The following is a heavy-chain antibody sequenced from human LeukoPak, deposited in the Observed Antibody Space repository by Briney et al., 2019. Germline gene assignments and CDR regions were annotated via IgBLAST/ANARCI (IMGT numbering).Heavy chain of an antibody. Sequence: SETLSLTCAVYGGSFSGYYWSWIRQSPGKGLEWIGEINHSGSTNYNPSLKSRVTISVDTSKNQFSLKLSSVTAADTAVYYCAPTIAAAGTKNWFDPWGQGTLVTVSS. CDR1: GGSFSGYY. V-gene: IGHV4-34*01. CDR3: APTIAAAGTKNWFDP. CDR2: INHSGST. J-gene: IGHJ5*02. D-gene: IGHD6-13*01.